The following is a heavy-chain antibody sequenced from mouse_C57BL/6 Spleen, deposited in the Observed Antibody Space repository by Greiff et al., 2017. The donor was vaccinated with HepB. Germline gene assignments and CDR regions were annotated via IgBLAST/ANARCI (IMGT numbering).Heavy chain of an antibody. CDR3: TRELTTVVARYFDV. CDR1: GFNIKDDY. Sequence: VQLQQSGAELVRPGASVKLSCTASGFNIKDDYMHWVKQRPEQGLEWIGWIDPENGDTEYASKFQGKATITADTSSNTAYLQLSSLTSEDTAVYYCTRELTTVVARYFDVWGTGTTVTVSS. CDR2: IDPENGDT. J-gene: IGHJ1*03. D-gene: IGHD1-1*01. V-gene: IGHV14-4*01.